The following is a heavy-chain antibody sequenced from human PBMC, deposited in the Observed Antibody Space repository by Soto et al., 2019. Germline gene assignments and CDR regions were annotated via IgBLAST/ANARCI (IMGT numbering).Heavy chain of an antibody. CDR1: GFTFSSYA. J-gene: IGHJ6*02. CDR3: ANPVSSGWYYYYYYGMDV. CDR2: ISGSGGST. Sequence: GGSLRLSCAASGFTFSSYAMSWVRQAPGKGLEWVSAISGSGGSTYYADSVKGRFTISRDNSKNTLYLQMNSLRAEDTAVYYCANPVSSGWYYYYYYGMDVWGQGTTVTVSS. D-gene: IGHD6-19*01. V-gene: IGHV3-23*01.